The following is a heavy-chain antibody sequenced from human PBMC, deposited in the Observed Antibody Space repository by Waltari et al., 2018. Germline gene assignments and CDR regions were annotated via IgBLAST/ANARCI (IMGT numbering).Heavy chain of an antibody. CDR3: VRDFDCGPDY. CDR2: MKPDGGAT. D-gene: IGHD3-9*01. J-gene: IGHJ4*02. Sequence: QVQLVQSGAEVMKPGASVKVSCKTSGYSFSDHYLHWVRQAPGQGLDWMGWMKPDGGATYYAQEFQGRVTLTGDMSISTVYMDFSSLTSDDTAIYYCVRDFDCGPDYWGQGTLVTVSS. V-gene: IGHV1-2*02. CDR1: GYSFSDHY.